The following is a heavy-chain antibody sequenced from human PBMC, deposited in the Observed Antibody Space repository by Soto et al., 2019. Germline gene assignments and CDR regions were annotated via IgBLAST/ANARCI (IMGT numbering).Heavy chain of an antibody. Sequence: GGSLRLSCAASGFTVISNYVNWVRQAPGKGLEWVSVIYSGGAAHYADSVKGRFTISRDSSKSTVYLQMNSLTAEDTAVYFCAKGDYYDSHFDYWGQGXPVTVSS. D-gene: IGHD3-22*01. V-gene: IGHV3-53*01. CDR2: IYSGGAA. CDR1: GFTVISNY. CDR3: AKGDYYDSHFDY. J-gene: IGHJ4*02.